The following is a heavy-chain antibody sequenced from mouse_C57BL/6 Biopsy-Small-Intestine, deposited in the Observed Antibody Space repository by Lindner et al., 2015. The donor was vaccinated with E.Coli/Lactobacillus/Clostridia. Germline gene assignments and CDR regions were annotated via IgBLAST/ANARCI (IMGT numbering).Heavy chain of an antibody. Sequence: VQLQESGPGQVAPSQSLSITCTVSGFSLTNFGVDWVRQPPGKGLEWLGVIWGGGNTNYNSALMSRLSISKDNSKSQVFLKMNSLQTDDTAIYYCAKQRGYGSSYWYFDVWGTGTTVTVSS. CDR3: AKQRGYGSSYWYFDV. J-gene: IGHJ1*03. CDR2: IWGGGNT. CDR1: GFSLTNFG. V-gene: IGHV2-9*01. D-gene: IGHD1-1*01.